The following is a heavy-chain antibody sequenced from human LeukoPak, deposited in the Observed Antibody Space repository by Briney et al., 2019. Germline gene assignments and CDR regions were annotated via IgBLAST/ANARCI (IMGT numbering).Heavy chain of an antibody. V-gene: IGHV4-39*01. D-gene: IGHD3-10*01. Sequence: SETLSLTCTVSGGSISSNDYYWGWIRQPPGKGLEWIGSIHYTGTTCFNPSLKSRVTIAVGTSKNQFSLKVNSVTAADTAVYYCASYYASGSSRFDYWGQGTLVTVSS. J-gene: IGHJ4*02. CDR1: GGSISSNDYY. CDR3: ASYYASGSSRFDY. CDR2: IHYTGTT.